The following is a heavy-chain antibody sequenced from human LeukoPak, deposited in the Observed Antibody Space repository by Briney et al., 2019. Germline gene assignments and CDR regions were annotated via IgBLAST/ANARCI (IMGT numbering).Heavy chain of an antibody. CDR3: ARARGSYYYYYYGMDV. CDR2: ISSDGSDK. J-gene: IGHJ6*02. Sequence: PGGSLRLSCAASGFTFSSYAMHWVRQAPGKGLEWVAVISSDGSDKYYADSVKGRFTISRDNSKNTLYLQMNSLRAEDTAVYYCARARGSYYYYYYGMDVWGQGTTVTVSS. V-gene: IGHV3-30*14. CDR1: GFTFSSYA.